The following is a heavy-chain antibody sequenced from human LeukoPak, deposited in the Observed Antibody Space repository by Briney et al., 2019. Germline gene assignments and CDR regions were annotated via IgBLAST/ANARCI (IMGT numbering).Heavy chain of an antibody. CDR3: AREGYSMITFGGAYDY. CDR2: ISAYNGNT. Sequence: ASVKVSCKASGYTFTNYGISWVRQAPGQGLEWMGWISAYNGNTNYAQKLQGRVTMTTDTSASTAYMELSSLRSEDTAVYYCAREGYSMITFGGAYDYWGQGTLVTVSS. CDR1: GYTFTNYG. V-gene: IGHV1-18*01. J-gene: IGHJ4*02. D-gene: IGHD3-16*01.